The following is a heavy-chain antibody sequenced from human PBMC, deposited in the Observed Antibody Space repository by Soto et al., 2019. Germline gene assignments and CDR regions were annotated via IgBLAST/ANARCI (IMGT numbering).Heavy chain of an antibody. CDR2: IWYDGSNK. V-gene: IGHV3-33*01. D-gene: IGHD3-10*01. Sequence: QVQLVESGGGVVQPGRSLRLSCAASGFTFSSYGMHWVRQAPGKGLEWVAVIWYDGSNKYYADSVKGRFTISRDNSKNTLYLQMNSLRAEDTAVYYCARDFVVGTLKMVRGVIITTPGVDYWGQGTLVTVSS. CDR3: ARDFVVGTLKMVRGVIITTPGVDY. CDR1: GFTFSSYG. J-gene: IGHJ4*02.